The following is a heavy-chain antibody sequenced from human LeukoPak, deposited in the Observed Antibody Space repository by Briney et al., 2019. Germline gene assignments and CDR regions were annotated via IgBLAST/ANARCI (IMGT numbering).Heavy chain of an antibody. CDR1: GFTFSSYA. V-gene: IGHV3-23*01. CDR2: ISGSGGST. J-gene: IGHJ4*02. Sequence: GGSLRLSCAASGFTFSSYAMSWVRQAPGKGLEWVSAISGSGGSTYYADAVKGRFTISRDNSKNTLYLQMNSLRAEDTAVYYCAKSTDYSNYLSYFDYWGQGTLVTVSS. CDR3: AKSTDYSNYLSYFDY. D-gene: IGHD4-11*01.